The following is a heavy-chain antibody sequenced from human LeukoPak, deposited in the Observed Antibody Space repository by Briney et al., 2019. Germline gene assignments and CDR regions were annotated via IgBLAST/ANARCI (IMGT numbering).Heavy chain of an antibody. CDR2: INPNSGGT. D-gene: IGHD5-24*01. CDR3: ARESGRGGDGYNPAY. J-gene: IGHJ4*02. V-gene: IGHV1-2*02. Sequence: ASVKVSCEASGYTFTGYYMHWVRQAPGQGLEWMGWINPNSGGTNYAQKFQGRVTMTRDTSISTAYMELSRLRSDDTAVYYCARESGRGGDGYNPAYWGQGTLVTVSS. CDR1: GYTFTGYY.